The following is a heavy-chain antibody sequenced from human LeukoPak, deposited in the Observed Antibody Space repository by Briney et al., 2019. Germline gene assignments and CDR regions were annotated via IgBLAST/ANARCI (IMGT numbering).Heavy chain of an antibody. D-gene: IGHD4-17*01. V-gene: IGHV3-11*01. Sequence: LSLTCAVSGGSISSGGYSWSWIRQAPGKGLEWVSHISSSGDTIYYADSVRGRFTISRDNAKNSLYLQMNSLRADDTALYYCARGHHGLEYWGQGALVIVSS. J-gene: IGHJ4*02. CDR3: ARGHHGLEY. CDR1: GGSISSGGYS. CDR2: ISSSGDTI.